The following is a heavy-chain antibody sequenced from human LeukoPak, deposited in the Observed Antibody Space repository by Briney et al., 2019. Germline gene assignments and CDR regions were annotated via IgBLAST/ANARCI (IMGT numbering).Heavy chain of an antibody. D-gene: IGHD2-15*01. J-gene: IGHJ4*02. CDR2: INPNGGSA. CDR3: ARGDIVVVVGATPFDY. CDR1: GYTFPNYH. V-gene: IGHV1-46*01. Sequence: ASVKVSCKASGYTFPNYHIHWVRQAPGQGLEWLGIINPNGGSASYAQRFQGRVTMTTDTSTNTAYMELRSLRSDDTAVYYCARGDIVVVVGATPFDYWGQGTQVTVSS.